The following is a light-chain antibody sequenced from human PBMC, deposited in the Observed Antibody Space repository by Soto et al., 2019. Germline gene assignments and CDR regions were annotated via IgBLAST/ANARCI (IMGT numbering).Light chain of an antibody. V-gene: IGKV1-12*01. CDR3: QQANSFPHT. CDR2: AAS. J-gene: IGKJ5*01. CDR1: QGISSC. Sequence: DIQMTESPSSVSASVGDRVTISCRASQGISSCLAWYQQKPGKAPKVLIYAASSLQSGVPSRFSGSGAGTDFTLTISSLQPEDFATYYCQQANSFPHTFGQGTRLEIK.